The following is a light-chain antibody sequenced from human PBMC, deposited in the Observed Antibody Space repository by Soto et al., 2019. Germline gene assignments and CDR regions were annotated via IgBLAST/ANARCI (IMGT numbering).Light chain of an antibody. CDR1: SSDIGTYDF. J-gene: IGLJ3*02. CDR3: SSYTGTITLV. CDR2: DVT. V-gene: IGLV2-14*03. Sequence: QSVLTQPASVSGSPGQSITISCTGTSSDIGTYDFVSWYQQHPGKAPKLIIYDVTYRPSGVSNRFSGSKSGNTASLTISGLQAEDEADYYCSSYTGTITLVFGGGTKVT.